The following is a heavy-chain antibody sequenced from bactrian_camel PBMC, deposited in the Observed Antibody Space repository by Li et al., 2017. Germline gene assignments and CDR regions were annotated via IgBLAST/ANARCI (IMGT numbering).Heavy chain of an antibody. D-gene: IGHD2*01. V-gene: IGHV3S10*01. J-gene: IGHJ4*01. CDR1: GFLFSASG. CDR2: IDTDFTT. Sequence: VQLVESGGGLVQAGGSLRLSCASSGFLFSASGMSWFRQAPGQSLDRVAGIDTDFTTYYIDSMKGRFTISRDNAKNTVYLQMNSLKPEDTATYYCAADLRVGGNCGREGDWRYFGQGTQVTVS.